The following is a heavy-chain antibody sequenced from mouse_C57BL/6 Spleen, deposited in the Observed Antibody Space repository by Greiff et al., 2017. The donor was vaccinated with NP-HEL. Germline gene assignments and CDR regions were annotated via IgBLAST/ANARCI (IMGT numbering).Heavy chain of an antibody. CDR1: GYTFTDYY. V-gene: IGHV1-26*01. D-gene: IGHD2-2*01. CDR3: ARSGYGHDFRNYAMDY. Sequence: EVQLQQSGPELVKPGASVKISCKASGYTFTDYYMNWVKQSHGKSLEWIGDINPNNGGTSYNQKFKGKATLTVDKSSSTAYMELRSLTSEDSAVYYCARSGYGHDFRNYAMDYWGQGTSVTVSS. CDR2: INPNNGGT. J-gene: IGHJ4*01.